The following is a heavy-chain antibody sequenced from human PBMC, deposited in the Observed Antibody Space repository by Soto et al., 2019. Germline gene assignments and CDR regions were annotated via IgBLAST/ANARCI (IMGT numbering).Heavy chain of an antibody. V-gene: IGHV3-33*08. Sequence: LRLSCAASGFTFSSYSMNWFLQAPGKGLEWVAVIWYDGSNKYYADSVKGRFTISRDNSKNTLYLQMNSLRAEDTAVYYCARGAYCSSTSCSPFDYWGQGTLVTVSS. D-gene: IGHD2-2*01. CDR1: GFTFSSYS. CDR3: ARGAYCSSTSCSPFDY. CDR2: IWYDGSNK. J-gene: IGHJ4*02.